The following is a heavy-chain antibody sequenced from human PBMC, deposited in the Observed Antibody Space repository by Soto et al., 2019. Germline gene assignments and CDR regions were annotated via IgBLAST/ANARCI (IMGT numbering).Heavy chain of an antibody. CDR3: ARDVDYYYYYGMDV. CDR1: GGSISSGGYY. Sequence: QVQLQESGPGLVKPSQTLSLTCTVSGGSISSGGYYWSWIRQHPGKGLEWIVYIYYSGSTYYNPSLKSRVTISVDTSKNQFSMKLSSVTAADTAVYYCARDVDYYYYYGMDVWGQGTTVTVSS. J-gene: IGHJ6*02. CDR2: IYYSGST. V-gene: IGHV4-31*03.